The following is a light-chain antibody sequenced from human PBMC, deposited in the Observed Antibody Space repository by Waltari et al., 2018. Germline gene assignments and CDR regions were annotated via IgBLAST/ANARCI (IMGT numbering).Light chain of an antibody. CDR2: GVS. J-gene: IGLJ3*02. Sequence: QSVLTQPPSVSGAPGQRVTISCTGTSSNIGAGFDVQWYQQLPGTVHKLLLHGVSRRPSGAPDRFSGSTSGTSASLAITGLQAEDEATYYCQSYDSSLIPLFGGGTDLTVL. CDR1: SSNIGAGFD. CDR3: QSYDSSLIPL. V-gene: IGLV1-40*01.